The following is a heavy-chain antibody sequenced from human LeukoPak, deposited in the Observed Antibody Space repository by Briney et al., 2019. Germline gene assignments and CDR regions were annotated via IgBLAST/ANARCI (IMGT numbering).Heavy chain of an antibody. V-gene: IGHV3-48*01. CDR1: GFTFSSYS. CDR2: ITSDSSTM. J-gene: IGHJ5*02. CDR3: ARVALRPIDYSNPEFDP. Sequence: GGSLRLSCAASGFTFSSYSMNWVRQTPGQGLEWVSYITSDSSTMFYADSVKGRFTASRDNAENSMYLQMNSLRAEDTAVYYCARVALRPIDYSNPEFDPWGQGTLVTVSS. D-gene: IGHD4-11*01.